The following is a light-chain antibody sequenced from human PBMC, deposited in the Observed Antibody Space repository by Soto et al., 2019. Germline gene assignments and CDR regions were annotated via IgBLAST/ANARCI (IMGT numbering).Light chain of an antibody. Sequence: LTQPPSVSESPGKTVTISCARSSGSIASHYVQWFQQRPGSAPTTVIYEDNQRPSGVPDRFSASIDSSSNSASLTISGLKTEDEADYYCQSYESGNHYVFGTGTKLTVL. J-gene: IGLJ1*01. CDR2: EDN. CDR1: SGSIASHY. V-gene: IGLV6-57*04. CDR3: QSYESGNHYV.